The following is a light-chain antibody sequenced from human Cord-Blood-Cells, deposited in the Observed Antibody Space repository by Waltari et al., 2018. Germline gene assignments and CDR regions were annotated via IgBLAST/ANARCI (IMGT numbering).Light chain of an antibody. Sequence: EIVLPQSPGTLSLSPGERATVSCRASQSVSSSYLAWYQQKPGQAPRLLIYGASSRATSIPDRFSGSGSETDFTLTSSRLEPEDFAVYYCQQYGSSRYTFGQGTKLEIK. V-gene: IGKV3-20*01. CDR3: QQYGSSRYT. CDR2: GAS. CDR1: QSVSSSY. J-gene: IGKJ2*01.